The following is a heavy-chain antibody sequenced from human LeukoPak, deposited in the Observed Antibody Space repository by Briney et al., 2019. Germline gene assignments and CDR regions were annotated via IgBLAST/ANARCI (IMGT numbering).Heavy chain of an antibody. D-gene: IGHD6-19*01. CDR2: INTKTGNP. Sequence: ASVKVSCKASGYTFTGHAMDWVRQAPGQGPEWMGYINTKTGNPTYAQGFTGRFVFSLDTSVSTAYLQISSLKPEDTGVYYCAKGGWVAVTGMDSWGQGTLVTVSS. CDR1: GYTFTGHA. CDR3: AKGGWVAVTGMDS. J-gene: IGHJ4*02. V-gene: IGHV7-4-1*02.